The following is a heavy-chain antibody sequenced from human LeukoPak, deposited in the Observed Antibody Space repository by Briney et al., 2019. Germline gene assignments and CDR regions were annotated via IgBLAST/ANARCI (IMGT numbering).Heavy chain of an antibody. D-gene: IGHD3-3*01. CDR3: ARGDPDICFGVAGEAFDI. Sequence: GGSLRLSCAASGFTFNSYSMHWVRQAPGKGLEWVTAISDDETYKFYADSVKGRFTISRDNAKKSLYLQMNSLRAEDTAVYCCARGDPDICFGVAGEAFDIWGQGTMVTVSS. J-gene: IGHJ3*02. V-gene: IGHV3-30-3*01. CDR2: ISDDETYK. CDR1: GFTFNSYS.